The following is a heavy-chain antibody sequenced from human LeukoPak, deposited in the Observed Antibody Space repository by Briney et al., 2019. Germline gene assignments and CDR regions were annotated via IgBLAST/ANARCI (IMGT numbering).Heavy chain of an antibody. Sequence: HGASVNVSCKASGYTFTGYYMHWLRQAPGQGLEWMGWINANSGCTNYAQKFQGRVTMTRDTSISTAYMELSRLRSDDTAVYYCARDLAAAGGGDWYFDSWGQGTLVTVS. CDR1: GYTFTGYY. D-gene: IGHD6-13*01. J-gene: IGHJ4*02. V-gene: IGHV1-2*02. CDR3: ARDLAAAGGGDWYFDS. CDR2: INANSGCT.